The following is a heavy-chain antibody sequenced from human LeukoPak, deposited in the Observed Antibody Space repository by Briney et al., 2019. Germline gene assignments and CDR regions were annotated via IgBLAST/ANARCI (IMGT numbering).Heavy chain of an antibody. J-gene: IGHJ5*02. D-gene: IGHD2-2*01. CDR3: ARAPYCSSTSCYWFYNWFDP. V-gene: IGHV1-2*02. CDR1: GYTFTGYY. Sequence: ASVKVSCKASGYTFTGYYMHWVRQAPGQGLEWMGWINLNSGGTNYAQKFQGRVTMTRDTSISTAYMELSRLRSDDTAVYYCARAPYCSSTSCYWFYNWFDPWGQGTLLTVSS. CDR2: INLNSGGT.